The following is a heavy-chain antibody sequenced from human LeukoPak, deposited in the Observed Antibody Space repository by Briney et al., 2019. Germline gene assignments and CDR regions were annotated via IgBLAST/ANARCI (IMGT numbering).Heavy chain of an antibody. V-gene: IGHV3-21*01. Sequence: GGSLRLSCAASGFTFSSYSMNWVRQAPGKELEWVSSISSSSSYIYYADSVKGRFTISRDNAKNSLYLQMNSLRAEDTAVYYCARLISGVVTGVGFDYWGQGTLVTVSS. D-gene: IGHD4-23*01. CDR2: ISSSSSYI. CDR3: ARLISGVVTGVGFDY. J-gene: IGHJ4*02. CDR1: GFTFSSYS.